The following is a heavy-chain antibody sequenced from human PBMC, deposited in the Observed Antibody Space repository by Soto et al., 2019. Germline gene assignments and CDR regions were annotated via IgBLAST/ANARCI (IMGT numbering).Heavy chain of an antibody. J-gene: IGHJ6*02. CDR3: ARGGQNYYGPGSSRVSYYYYGMDV. CDR1: AYSLTSYW. V-gene: IGHV5-51*01. D-gene: IGHD3-10*01. CDR2: IYPGDSDT. Sequence: PGQSRKFSCKVSAYSLTSYWTGGVGHMPGKGLHWMGIIYPGDSDTRYTPSFQGQVTISADKSISNAYLQWSSLKASDTAMYSCARGGQNYYGPGSSRVSYYYYGMDVWGQGTTGTVSS.